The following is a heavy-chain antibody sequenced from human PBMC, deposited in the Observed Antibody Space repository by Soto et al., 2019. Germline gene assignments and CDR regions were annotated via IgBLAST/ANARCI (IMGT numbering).Heavy chain of an antibody. V-gene: IGHV4-39*01. CDR1: GGSISSNSYY. Sequence: QLQLQESGPGLVKPSETLSLTCSVSGGSISSNSYYWGWIRQPPGKGLEWIGSTYYSGNTYYNPSLKRRVSISVDTSKNQFSLTLNSVTAADTAVYFCARLNSIWGQGTMVTVSS. CDR3: ARLNSI. J-gene: IGHJ3*02. CDR2: TYYSGNT.